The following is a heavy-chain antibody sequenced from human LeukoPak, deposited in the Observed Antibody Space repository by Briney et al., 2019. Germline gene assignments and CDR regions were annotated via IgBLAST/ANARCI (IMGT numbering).Heavy chain of an antibody. CDR2: INGDGSST. CDR3: ARGASGYSYDGVSY. V-gene: IGHV3-74*01. CDR1: GFTFSYYW. D-gene: IGHD5-18*01. J-gene: IGHJ4*02. Sequence: GGSLRLSCAACGFTFSYYWMHWVRQAPGKGLVWVSRINGDGSSTRYADSVKGRFTISRDNAKNTLYLQMNSLRAEDTAVYYCARGASGYSYDGVSYWGQGTLVTASS.